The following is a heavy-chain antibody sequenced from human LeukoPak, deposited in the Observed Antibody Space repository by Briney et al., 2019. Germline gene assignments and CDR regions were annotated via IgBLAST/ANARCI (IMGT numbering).Heavy chain of an antibody. CDR3: ARDRKAIAAGNPFDY. D-gene: IGHD6-13*01. Sequence: ASVKVSCKASGYTFTSNAMHWVRQAPGQRLEWMGWINGGNGNTKYSQNFQGRVTITRDTSASTAYMELSSLRSDDTAVYYCARDRKAIAAGNPFDYWGQGTLVTVSS. CDR2: INGGNGNT. J-gene: IGHJ4*02. V-gene: IGHV1-3*01. CDR1: GYTFTSNA.